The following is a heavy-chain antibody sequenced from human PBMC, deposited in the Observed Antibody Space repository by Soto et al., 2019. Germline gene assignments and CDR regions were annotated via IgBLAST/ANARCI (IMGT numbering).Heavy chain of an antibody. V-gene: IGHV3-74*01. J-gene: IGHJ4*02. CDR2: SNSDGSST. Sequence: EVHLVESGGGLVQPGGSLRLSCAASGFTFSSYWMHWVRQAPGKGLVWVSRSNSDGSSTSYADSVEGRFTISRDNTKNTLYLQMNSLRAEDTAVYYCARNQKYRPMDCWGQGTLVTVSS. CDR1: GFTFSSYW. D-gene: IGHD1-1*01. CDR3: ARNQKYRPMDC.